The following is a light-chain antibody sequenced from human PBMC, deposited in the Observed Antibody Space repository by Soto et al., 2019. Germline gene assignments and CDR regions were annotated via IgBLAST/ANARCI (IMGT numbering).Light chain of an antibody. Sequence: EIVLTQSPDTLSLSPGERATLSCRASQSVLSNYLAWYQQKPGQAPRLLIYGTSRRVTGIPDRFSGSGSGTEFTLTISNLEPEDFAMYYCQQYGFSPPGYTFAQGTKLEI. V-gene: IGKV3-20*01. CDR1: QSVLSNY. J-gene: IGKJ2*01. CDR2: GTS. CDR3: QQYGFSPPGYT.